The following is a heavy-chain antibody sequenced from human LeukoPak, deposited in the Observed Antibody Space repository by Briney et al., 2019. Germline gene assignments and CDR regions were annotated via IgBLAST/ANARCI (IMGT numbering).Heavy chain of an antibody. CDR1: GGSFSGYY. D-gene: IGHD3-3*01. CDR3: ARGVPRVPYCYYDFWSGYYRSNWFDP. CDR2: INHSGST. V-gene: IGHV4-34*01. J-gene: IGHJ5*02. Sequence: SETLSLTCAVYGGSFSGYYWSWILQPPGKGLEWIGEINHSGSTNYNPSLKSRVTISVDTSKNQFSLKLSSVTAADTAVYYCARGVPRVPYCYYDFWSGYYRSNWFDPWGQGTLVTVSS.